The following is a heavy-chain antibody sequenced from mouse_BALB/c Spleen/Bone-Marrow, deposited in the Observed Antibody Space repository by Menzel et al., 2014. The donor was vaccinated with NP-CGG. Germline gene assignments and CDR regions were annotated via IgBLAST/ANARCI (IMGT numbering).Heavy chain of an antibody. CDR1: GFSLTTYD. J-gene: IGHJ4*01. CDR2: IWGGGST. Sequence: VQLQQSGPGLVQPSQSLSITCTVSGFSLTTYDVVWVRQSPGKGLEWLGVIWGGGSTDYNAAFISRLSINKDNSKSQVFFKMNNLQAYDTAIYYCARRNGNFRYYAMDYWGQGTSVTVSS. V-gene: IGHV2-2*01. D-gene: IGHD2-1*01. CDR3: ARRNGNFRYYAMDY.